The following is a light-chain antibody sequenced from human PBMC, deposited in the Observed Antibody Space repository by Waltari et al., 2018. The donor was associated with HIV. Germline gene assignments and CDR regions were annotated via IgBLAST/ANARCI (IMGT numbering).Light chain of an antibody. CDR1: SGSIASRH. CDR2: GDN. J-gene: IGLJ2*01. V-gene: IGLV6-57*03. CDR3: QSCDTSSRV. Sequence: NFILTQPHSVSESPGKTVTISCTRSSGSIASRHVQWYQQRPGSVPSTVIYGDNQRPSVVPDRFSGSINIPSNSASLTISGLKTEDEADYYCQSCDTSSRVFGGGTKLIVL.